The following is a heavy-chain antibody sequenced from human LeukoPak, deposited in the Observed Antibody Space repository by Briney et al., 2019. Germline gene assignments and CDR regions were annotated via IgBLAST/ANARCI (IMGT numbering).Heavy chain of an antibody. V-gene: IGHV1-18*01. CDR2: ISAYNGNT. D-gene: IGHD4-17*01. CDR1: GYTFTSYG. Sequence: ASVKVSCKASGYTFTSYGISWVRQAPGQGLEWMGWISAYNGNTNYAQKFQGRVTMTTDTSTSTAYMELRSLRSDDTAVYYCARGAMSANGDYDVGDYWGQGTLVTVSS. J-gene: IGHJ4*02. CDR3: ARGAMSANGDYDVGDY.